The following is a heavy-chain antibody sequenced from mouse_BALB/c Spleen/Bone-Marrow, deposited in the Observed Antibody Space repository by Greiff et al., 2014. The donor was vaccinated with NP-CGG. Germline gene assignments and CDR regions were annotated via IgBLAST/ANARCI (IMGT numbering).Heavy chain of an antibody. CDR3: ARSLLRLSYAMDY. V-gene: IGHV5-17*02. J-gene: IGHJ4*01. D-gene: IGHD1-2*01. CDR1: GFTFSSFG. Sequence: EVMQVESGGGLVQPGGSRKLSCAASGFTFSSFGMHWVRQAPEKGLEWVAYISSGSSTIYYADTVKGRFTIPRDNPKNTLFLQMTSLRSEDTAMYYCARSLLRLSYAMDYWGQGTSVTVSS. CDR2: ISSGSSTI.